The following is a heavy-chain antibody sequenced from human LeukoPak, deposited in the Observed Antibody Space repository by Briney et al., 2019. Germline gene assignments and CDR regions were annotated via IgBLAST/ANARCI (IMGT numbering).Heavy chain of an antibody. CDR2: IYYSGST. V-gene: IGHV4-59*12. CDR1: GGSISSYY. CDR3: ARDRAYCSSTSCYLGFDY. D-gene: IGHD2-2*01. Sequence: SETLSLTCTVSGGSISSYYWSWIRQPPGKGLEWIGYIYYSGSTNYNPSLKSRVTISVDTSKNQFSLKLSSVTAADTAVYYCARDRAYCSSTSCYLGFDYWGQGTLVTVSS. J-gene: IGHJ4*02.